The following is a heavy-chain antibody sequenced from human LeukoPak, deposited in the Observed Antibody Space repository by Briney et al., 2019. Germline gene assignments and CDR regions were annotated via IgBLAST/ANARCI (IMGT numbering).Heavy chain of an antibody. CDR2: INTYNGNT. J-gene: IGHJ4*02. CDR3: AREPISSGTYYPRFDY. V-gene: IGHV1-18*01. CDR1: GYIFTNYG. Sequence: ASVKVSCKASGYIFTNYGFAWVRQAPGQGLEWMGRINTYNGNTKYAQKLQGRVTVTTDTSTSTAYMELKSLTSDDTAVYYCAREPISSGTYYPRFDYWGQGTLVTVSS. D-gene: IGHD3-10*01.